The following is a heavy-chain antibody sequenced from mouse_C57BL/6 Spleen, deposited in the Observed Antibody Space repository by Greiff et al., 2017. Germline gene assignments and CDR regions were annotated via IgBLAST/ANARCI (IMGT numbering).Heavy chain of an antibody. Sequence: VMLVESGPGLVQPSQSLSITCTVSGFSLTSYGVHWVRQSPGKGLEWLGVIWSGGSTDYNAAFIARLSISKDNSKSQVFFKMNSLQADDTAIYYCARKANWDSWFAYWGQGTLVTVSA. V-gene: IGHV2-2*01. CDR3: ARKANWDSWFAY. CDR1: GFSLTSYG. D-gene: IGHD4-1*01. J-gene: IGHJ3*01. CDR2: IWSGGST.